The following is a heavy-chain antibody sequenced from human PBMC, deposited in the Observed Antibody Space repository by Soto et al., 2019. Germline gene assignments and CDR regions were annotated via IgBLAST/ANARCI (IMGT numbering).Heavy chain of an antibody. V-gene: IGHV3-30*18. CDR3: AKLVSRYGMDV. Sequence: QVQLVESGGGVVQPGRSLRLSCAASGFTFSSYGMHWVRQAPGKGLEWVAVISYDGSNKYYADSVKGRFTISRDNSKNTLSLQMNSLRAEDTAVYYCAKLVSRYGMDVWGQGTTVTVSS. CDR1: GFTFSSYG. J-gene: IGHJ6*02. CDR2: ISYDGSNK.